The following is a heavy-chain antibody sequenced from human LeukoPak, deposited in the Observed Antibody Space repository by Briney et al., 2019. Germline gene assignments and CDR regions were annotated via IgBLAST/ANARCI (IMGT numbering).Heavy chain of an antibody. J-gene: IGHJ4*02. V-gene: IGHV1-2*02. Sequence: ASVKVSCKASGYTFTGYYIHWVRQAPGQGLEWMGWINPNSGGTNSAQKFQGRVTMTRDTSISTAYTELSRLRSDDTAVYYCAREVYSGYDSFGYWGQGTLVTVSS. CDR3: AREVYSGYDSFGY. CDR2: INPNSGGT. D-gene: IGHD5-12*01. CDR1: GYTFTGYY.